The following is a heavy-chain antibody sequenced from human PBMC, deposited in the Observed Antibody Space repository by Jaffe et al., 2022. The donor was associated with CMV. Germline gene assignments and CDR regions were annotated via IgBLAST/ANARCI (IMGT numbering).Heavy chain of an antibody. CDR2: INPNSGGT. Sequence: QVQLVQSGAEVKKPGASVKVSCKASGYTFTGYYMHWVRQAPGQGLEWMGWINPNSGGTNYAQKFQGRVTMTRDTSISTAYMELSRLRSDDTAVYYCARVEEGQWLVTKQDAFDIWGQGTMVTVSS. CDR1: GYTFTGYY. V-gene: IGHV1-2*02. CDR3: ARVEEGQWLVTKQDAFDI. D-gene: IGHD6-19*01. J-gene: IGHJ3*02.